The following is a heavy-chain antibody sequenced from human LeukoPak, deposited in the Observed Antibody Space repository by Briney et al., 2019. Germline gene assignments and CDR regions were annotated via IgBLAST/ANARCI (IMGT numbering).Heavy chain of an antibody. CDR1: AFTFSSYA. CDR3: ARDITGTTGRVDY. CDR2: ISGSGGST. D-gene: IGHD1-20*01. J-gene: IGHJ4*02. V-gene: IGHV3-23*01. Sequence: GGSLRLSCAASAFTFSSYAMSWVRQAPGKGLEWVSGISGSGGSTYYADSVKGRFTISRDNAKNSLYLQMNSLRAEDTAVYYCARDITGTTGRVDYWGQGTLVTVSS.